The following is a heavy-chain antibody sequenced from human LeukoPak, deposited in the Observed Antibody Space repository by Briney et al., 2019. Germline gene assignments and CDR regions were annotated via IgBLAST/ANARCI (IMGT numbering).Heavy chain of an antibody. D-gene: IGHD3-9*01. J-gene: IGHJ4*02. CDR3: ARDLKSYFDY. Sequence: SETLSHTCTVSGGSVSSGSYYWSWIRQPPGKGLEWIGYIYYSGSTNYNPSLKSRVTISVDTSKNQFSLKLSSVTAADTAVYYCARDLKSYFDYWGQGTLVTVSS. CDR2: IYYSGST. CDR1: GGSVSSGSYY. V-gene: IGHV4-61*01.